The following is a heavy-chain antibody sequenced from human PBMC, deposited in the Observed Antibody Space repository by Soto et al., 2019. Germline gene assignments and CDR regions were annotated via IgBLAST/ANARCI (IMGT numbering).Heavy chain of an antibody. V-gene: IGHV1-3*01. CDR1: GFTFTRYA. CDR3: ARETGSTPNFDY. CDR2: INADSGYA. D-gene: IGHD4-17*01. J-gene: IGHJ4*02. Sequence: ASVKVSCKASGFTFTRYAIHWVRQAPGQRLEWMGWINADSGYATYSQNYQGRVTFTRDASASTAYMELSSLRFEDTAVYYCARETGSTPNFDYWGQGALVTVSS.